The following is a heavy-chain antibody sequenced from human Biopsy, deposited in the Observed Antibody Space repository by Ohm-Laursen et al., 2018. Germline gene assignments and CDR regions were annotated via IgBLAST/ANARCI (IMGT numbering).Heavy chain of an antibody. J-gene: IGHJ6*02. V-gene: IGHV4-59*01. Sequence: SQTLSLTCGVSGVYISDYYWSWIRQPPGKGLEWIGDVYYSGTTNYNPSLKSRLTISVDTSKSQFSLNLNSVTAAGTAVYFCARDVKRYCSGTSCYSGYFGMDVWGQGTTVTVS. CDR3: ARDVKRYCSGTSCYSGYFGMDV. CDR1: GVYISDYY. D-gene: IGHD2-2*01. CDR2: VYYSGTT.